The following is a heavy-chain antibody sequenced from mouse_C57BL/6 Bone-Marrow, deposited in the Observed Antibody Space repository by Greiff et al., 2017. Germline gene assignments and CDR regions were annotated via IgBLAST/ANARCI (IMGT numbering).Heavy chain of an antibody. CDR2: IYPGDGDT. Sequence: QVQLQQSGPELVKPGASVKISCKASGYAFSSSWMNWVKQRPGKGLEWIGRIYPGDGDTNYNGKFKGKATLTADKSSSTAYMQLSSLTSEDSAVSFCAYYYGSSQFAYWGQGTLVTVSA. CDR1: GYAFSSSW. V-gene: IGHV1-82*01. J-gene: IGHJ3*01. CDR3: AYYYGSSQFAY. D-gene: IGHD1-1*01.